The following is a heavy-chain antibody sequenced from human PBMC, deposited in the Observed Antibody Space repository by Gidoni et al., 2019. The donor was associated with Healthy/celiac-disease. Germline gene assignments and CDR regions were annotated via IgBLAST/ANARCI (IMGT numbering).Heavy chain of an antibody. Sequence: EVQLLESGGGLVQPGGSLRLSGAASGFTFGSYARSWFRRAPGKGLEWVSAISGSGGSTYYADSVKGRFTISRDNSKNTLYLQMNSLRAEDTAVYYCAKAQGDFGVVIMKWGYYYYGMDVWGQGTTVTVSS. D-gene: IGHD3-3*01. CDR1: GFTFGSYA. CDR3: AKAQGDFGVVIMKWGYYYYGMDV. V-gene: IGHV3-23*01. J-gene: IGHJ6*02. CDR2: ISGSGGST.